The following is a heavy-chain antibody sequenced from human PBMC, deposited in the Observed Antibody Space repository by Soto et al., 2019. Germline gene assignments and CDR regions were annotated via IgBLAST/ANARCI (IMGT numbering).Heavy chain of an antibody. CDR2: IIPILGIA. CDR1: GGTFSSYT. V-gene: IGHV1-69*02. Sequence: QVQLVQSGAEVKKPGSSVKVSCKASGGTFSSYTISWVRQAPGQGLEWMGRIIPILGIANYAQKFQGRVTITADKSTSTAYMELSSLRSEDTAVYYCARVEGRTGYFDYWGQGTLVTVSS. D-gene: IGHD2-8*02. J-gene: IGHJ4*02. CDR3: ARVEGRTGYFDY.